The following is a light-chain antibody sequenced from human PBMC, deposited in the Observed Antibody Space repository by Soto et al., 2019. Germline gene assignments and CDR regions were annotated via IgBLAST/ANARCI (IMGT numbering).Light chain of an antibody. CDR2: DAS. V-gene: IGKV3-15*01. J-gene: IGKJ1*01. CDR1: QSVSNN. Sequence: EIVLTQSPATLSLSPGERATLPCRASQSVSNNYLAWYQQKPGQAPRLLIYDASTRATGIPARFSGSGSGTDFTLTISGLQSEDFAVYYCQQYNNWPQTFGQGTKVDIK. CDR3: QQYNNWPQT.